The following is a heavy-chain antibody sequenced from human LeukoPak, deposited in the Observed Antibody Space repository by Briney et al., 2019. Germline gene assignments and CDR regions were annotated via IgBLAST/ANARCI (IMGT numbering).Heavy chain of an antibody. CDR3: ARLYCSGGSCYKDYYYYGMDV. CDR2: ISSSSSYT. V-gene: IGHV3-11*06. D-gene: IGHD2-15*01. J-gene: IGHJ6*04. CDR1: GFTFSDYY. Sequence: PGGSLRLSCAASGFTFSDYYMSWIRQAPGKGLEWVSYISSSSSYTNYADSVKGRFTISRDNAKNSLYLQMNSLRAEDTAVYYCARLYCSGGSCYKDYYYYGMDVWGKGTTVTVSP.